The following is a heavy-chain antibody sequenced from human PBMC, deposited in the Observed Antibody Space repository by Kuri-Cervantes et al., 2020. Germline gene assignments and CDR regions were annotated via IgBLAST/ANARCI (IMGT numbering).Heavy chain of an antibody. J-gene: IGHJ3*02. V-gene: IGHV3-21*01. CDR2: ISSSSGYI. Sequence: GESLKISCAASGFTFSNYGMHWVRQAPGKGLEWVSSISSSSGYIYYADSVKGRFTISRDNAKNSLYLQMNSLRAEDTAVYYCARYGSGDFDIWGQGTMVTVSS. CDR3: ARYGSGDFDI. D-gene: IGHD3-3*01. CDR1: GFTFSNYG.